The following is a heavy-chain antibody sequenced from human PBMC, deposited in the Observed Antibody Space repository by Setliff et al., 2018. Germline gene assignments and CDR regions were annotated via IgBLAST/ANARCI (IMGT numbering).Heavy chain of an antibody. CDR1: GYTFSDYG. V-gene: IGHV1-18*01. CDR2: INTYNGGGSA. Sequence: ASVKVSCKASGYTFSDYGISWVRQAPGRGLEWMAYINTYNGGGSASYAQKFQGRVTMTSDTSTSTVYMEVNSVTSDDTAMYFCARGGMAAAGRKGVFEHWGQGTLVTVSS. J-gene: IGHJ4*02. D-gene: IGHD6-13*01. CDR3: ARGGMAAAGRKGVFEH.